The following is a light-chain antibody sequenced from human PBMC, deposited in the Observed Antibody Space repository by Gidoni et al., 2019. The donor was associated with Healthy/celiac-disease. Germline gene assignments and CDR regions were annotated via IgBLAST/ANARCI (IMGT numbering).Light chain of an antibody. CDR1: QSISSY. CDR2: AAS. CDR3: QQSYSTPFT. Sequence: DVQLPQSPSSLSASVGDRVTITCRASQSISSYLNWYQQKPGKAPKLLIYAASSLQSGVPSRFRGSGSGTDFTLTISSLQPEDFATYYCQQSYSTPFTFGQGTRLEIK. J-gene: IGKJ5*01. V-gene: IGKV1-39*01.